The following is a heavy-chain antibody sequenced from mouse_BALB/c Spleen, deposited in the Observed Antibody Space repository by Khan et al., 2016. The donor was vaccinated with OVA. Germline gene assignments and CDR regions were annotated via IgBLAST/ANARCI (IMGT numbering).Heavy chain of an antibody. CDR1: GYTFTSYW. D-gene: IGHD1-1*01. CDR2: INPSTDYT. V-gene: IGHV1-4*01. Sequence: QVQLKESGAELARPGASVKMSCKASGYTFTSYWMHWVKQRPGQGLEWIGYINPSTDYTYYNQNFKDKATLTADKSSNTAYMQLTSLTSEDSAVYYCVNNGSRSALFTYWGQGTLVTVSA. J-gene: IGHJ3*01. CDR3: VNNGSRSALFTY.